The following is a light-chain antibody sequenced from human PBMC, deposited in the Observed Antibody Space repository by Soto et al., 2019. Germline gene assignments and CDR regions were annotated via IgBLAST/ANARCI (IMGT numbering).Light chain of an antibody. CDR1: QSISSW. CDR2: KAS. J-gene: IGKJ1*01. V-gene: IGKV1-5*03. CDR3: QHWVDYMWT. Sequence: DIHLTQSPSTLSASVGDRVTITCRASQSISSWLAWYQQKPGKAPKLLIYKASTLESGVPSRFSGSGSGTEVTLTISRLQPDDFATYYCQHWVDYMWTFGQGTKVEIK.